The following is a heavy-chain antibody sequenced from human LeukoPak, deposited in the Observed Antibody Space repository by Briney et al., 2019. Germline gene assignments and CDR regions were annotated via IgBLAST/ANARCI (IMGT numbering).Heavy chain of an antibody. V-gene: IGHV3-21*01. CDR1: GFTFSSYS. CDR2: ISSSSSYI. D-gene: IGHD6-13*01. CDR3: ARDSAAAGTEDFDY. J-gene: IGHJ4*02. Sequence: PGGSLRLSCAASGFTFSSYSMNWVRQAPGKGLEWVSSISSSSSYIYYADSVKGRFTISRDNAKNSLYLQMNSLRAEDTAVYYCARDSAAAGTEDFDYWGQGTLVTVSS.